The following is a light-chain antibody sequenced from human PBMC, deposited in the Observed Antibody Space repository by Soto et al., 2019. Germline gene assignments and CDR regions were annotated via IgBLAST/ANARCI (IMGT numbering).Light chain of an antibody. CDR2: KAS. CDR1: QSISSW. J-gene: IGKJ1*01. CDR3: QQYYSYPST. V-gene: IGKV1-5*03. Sequence: DIQMTQSPSTLSASVGDRVTITCRASQSISSWLAWYQQKPGKAPKLLIYKASSLESGVPSRFSRSRSGTEFTLTIGRLEPDAFASDYYQQYYSYPSTFGQGTKVQIK.